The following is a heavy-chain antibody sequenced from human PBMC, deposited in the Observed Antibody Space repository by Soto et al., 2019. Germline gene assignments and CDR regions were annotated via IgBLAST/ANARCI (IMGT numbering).Heavy chain of an antibody. CDR3: AREGQCSGGSCYGREAFDI. CDR1: GYTFTGYY. D-gene: IGHD2-15*01. V-gene: IGHV1-2*02. CDR2: INPNSGGT. J-gene: IGHJ3*02. Sequence: ASVKVSCKASGYTFTGYYMHWVRQAPGQGLEWMGWINPNSGGTNYAQKFQGRVTMTRDTSISTAYMELSRLRSDDTAVYYCAREGQCSGGSCYGREAFDIWGQGTMVTVSS.